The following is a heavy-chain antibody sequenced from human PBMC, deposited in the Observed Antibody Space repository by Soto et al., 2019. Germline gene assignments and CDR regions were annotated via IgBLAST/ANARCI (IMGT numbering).Heavy chain of an antibody. J-gene: IGHJ3*02. V-gene: IGHV3-23*01. CDR2: VSTDGRST. Sequence: VGSLRLSYAVSGFTFNNYAMSWVRQAPGKGLEWVSIVSTDGRSTFYSDSVKGRFTISRDNSMNTLFLQMNSLRAEDTAMYYCAKGVGLEAPTTRTFDIWGQGTMVTVSS. D-gene: IGHD1-1*01. CDR1: GFTFNNYA. CDR3: AKGVGLEAPTTRTFDI.